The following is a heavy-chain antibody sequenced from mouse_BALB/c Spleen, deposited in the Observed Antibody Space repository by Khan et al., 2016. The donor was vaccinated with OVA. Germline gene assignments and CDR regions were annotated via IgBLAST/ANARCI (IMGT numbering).Heavy chain of an antibody. D-gene: IGHD2-3*01. CDR2: IDPENGNI. CDR3: ARDGYSPWFAY. V-gene: IGHV14-1*02. Sequence: VQLKQSGPELVRPGASVKFPCKASGFHIKDYYIHWVKQRHEKGLEWIGCIDPENGNIIYDPTFQGKASITADTSSNTAYLQLTSLTSEDTAVDYGARDGYSPWFAYWGQGTLVTVSA. J-gene: IGHJ3*01. CDR1: GFHIKDYY.